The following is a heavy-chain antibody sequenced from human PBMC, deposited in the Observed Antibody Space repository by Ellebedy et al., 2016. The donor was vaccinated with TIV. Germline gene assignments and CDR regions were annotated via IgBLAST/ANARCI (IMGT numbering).Heavy chain of an antibody. CDR3: VREVGGGGAY. V-gene: IGHV3-23*01. D-gene: IGHD2-21*01. CDR2: ISGNGGST. Sequence: GGSLRLXXAASGFTISNYAMSWVRQAPGKGLEWVSVISGNGGSTDYADSVKGRFTISRDNAKNSLYLEMNSLRPEDTAVYYCVREVGGGGAYWGQGTLVTVSS. J-gene: IGHJ4*02. CDR1: GFTISNYA.